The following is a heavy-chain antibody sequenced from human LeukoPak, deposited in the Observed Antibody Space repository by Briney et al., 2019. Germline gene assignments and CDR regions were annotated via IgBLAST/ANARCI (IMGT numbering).Heavy chain of an antibody. CDR2: IIPILGIA. J-gene: IGHJ4*02. V-gene: IGHV1-69*04. CDR3: ARDPDYGSGGFFDY. Sequence: SVKVSCKASGGTFSSYAISWVRQAPGQGLEWMGRIIPILGIANYAQKFQGRVTITADKSTSTAYMELSSLSSEDTAVYYCARDPDYGSGGFFDYWGQGTLVTVSS. D-gene: IGHD3-10*01. CDR1: GGTFSSYA.